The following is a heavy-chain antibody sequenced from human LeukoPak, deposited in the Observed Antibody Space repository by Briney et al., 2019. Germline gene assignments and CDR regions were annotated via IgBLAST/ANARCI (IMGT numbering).Heavy chain of an antibody. D-gene: IGHD6-13*01. Sequence: GGSLRLSCAASGFTFNTYAMSRVRQAPGKGLEWVSGITSGANTYYADSVKGRFTISRDNSKDTLYVQMNSLRAEDTAVYYCAKGHSSSWYYFGYWGQGTLVTVSS. CDR2: ITSGANT. J-gene: IGHJ4*02. CDR3: AKGHSSSWYYFGY. V-gene: IGHV3-23*01. CDR1: GFTFNTYA.